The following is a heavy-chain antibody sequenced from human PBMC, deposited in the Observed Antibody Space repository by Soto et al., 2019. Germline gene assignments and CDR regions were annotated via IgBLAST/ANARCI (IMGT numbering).Heavy chain of an antibody. J-gene: IGHJ3*02. D-gene: IGHD6-19*01. CDR3: ARAVAGAFDI. Sequence: LSLTCAASGFTVSSNYMSWVRQAPGKGLEWVSVIYSGGSTYYADSVKGRFTISRHNSKNTLYLQMNSLRAEDTAVYYCARAVAGAFDIWGQGTMVTVSS. CDR1: GFTVSSNY. CDR2: IYSGGST. V-gene: IGHV3-53*04.